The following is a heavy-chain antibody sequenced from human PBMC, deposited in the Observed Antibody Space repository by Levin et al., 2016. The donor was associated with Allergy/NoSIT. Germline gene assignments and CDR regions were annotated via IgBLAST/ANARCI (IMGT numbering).Heavy chain of an antibody. CDR2: IGGDGGGI. J-gene: IGHJ4*02. V-gene: IGHV3-23*01. CDR1: GFTFSTYA. D-gene: IGHD4/OR15-4a*01. Sequence: GESLKISCAASGFTFSTYAMVWVRQAPGKGLEWVSAIGGDGGGIQYADSVKGRFTISRDNSKNTLYLQMISLSAEDTAVYYCAKYVAKEQPPVRHFDYWGQGTLVTVSS. CDR3: AKYVAKEQPPVRHFDY.